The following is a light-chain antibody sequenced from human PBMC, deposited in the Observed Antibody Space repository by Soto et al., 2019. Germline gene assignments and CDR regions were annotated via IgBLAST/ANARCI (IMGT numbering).Light chain of an antibody. J-gene: IGKJ2*01. V-gene: IGKV2-30*01. CDR3: MQTAHWPYT. CDR1: QSLVYADGNTY. CDR2: KVL. Sequence: DVVMTQSPLSLPVTLGQSASISCTSSQSLVYADGNTYLNWLQQRPGQSPRRLIYKVLNRDSGVPDRFSGSASGSEFTLTISRVEAEDIGVYYCMQTAHWPYTFGRGTKLELK.